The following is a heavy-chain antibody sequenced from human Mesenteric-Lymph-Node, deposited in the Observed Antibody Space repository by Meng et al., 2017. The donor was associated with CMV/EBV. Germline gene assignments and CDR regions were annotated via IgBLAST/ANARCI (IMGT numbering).Heavy chain of an antibody. J-gene: IGHJ4*02. CDR2: IIQNLDIA. Sequence: CKASGGTFSSYPFSWVRQAPGQWLEWMGSIIQNLDIANYVETFQGRVTITAAKSTSTVYMELSSLGSEDTATYYCARDVSVPGAMFDYWGQGTLVTVSS. CDR3: ARDVSVPGAMFDY. V-gene: IGHV1-69*04. CDR1: GGTFSSYP. D-gene: IGHD4-17*01.